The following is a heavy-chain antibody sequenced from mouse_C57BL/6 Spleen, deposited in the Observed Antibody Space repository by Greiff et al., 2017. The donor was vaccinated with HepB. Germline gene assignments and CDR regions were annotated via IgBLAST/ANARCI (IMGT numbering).Heavy chain of an antibody. J-gene: IGHJ2*01. D-gene: IGHD1-1*01. V-gene: IGHV1-15*01. CDR3: TRSSTTVVATDY. Sequence: QVHVKQSGAELVRPGASVTLSCKASGYTFTDYEMHWVKQTPVHGLEWIGAIDPETGGTAYNQKFKGKAILTADKSSSTAYMELRSLTSEDSAVYYCTRSSTTVVATDYWGQGTTLTVSS. CDR2: IDPETGGT. CDR1: GYTFTDYE.